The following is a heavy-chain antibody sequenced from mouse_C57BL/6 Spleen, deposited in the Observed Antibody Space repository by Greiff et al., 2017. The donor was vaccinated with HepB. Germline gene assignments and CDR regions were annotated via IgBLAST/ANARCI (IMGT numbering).Heavy chain of an antibody. V-gene: IGHV7-3*01. CDR2: IRNKANGYTT. D-gene: IGHD1-1*01. CDR1: GFTFTDYY. Sequence: EVKLVESGGGLVQPGGSLSLSCAASGFTFTDYYMSWVRQPPGKALEWLGFIRNKANGYTTEYSASVKGRFTISRENSQSILYLQMNALRAEDSATYYCARSRYYYGSSYYFDYWGQGTTLTVSS. CDR3: ARSRYYYGSSYYFDY. J-gene: IGHJ2*01.